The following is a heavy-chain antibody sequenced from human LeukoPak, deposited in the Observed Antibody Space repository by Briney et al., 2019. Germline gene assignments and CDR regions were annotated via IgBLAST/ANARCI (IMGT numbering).Heavy chain of an antibody. D-gene: IGHD6-19*01. CDR1: GFTFSSYA. CDR3: ARGRGIAVAGRGIYYGMDV. CDR2: ISNDGSNR. V-gene: IGHV3-30-3*01. Sequence: GRSLRLSCAASGFTFSSYAMHWVRQAPGKGLEWVAVISNDGSNRYYADSVKGRSTISRDNSKNTLYLQMNSLRAEDTAVYYCARGRGIAVAGRGIYYGMDVWGQGTTVTVSS. J-gene: IGHJ6*02.